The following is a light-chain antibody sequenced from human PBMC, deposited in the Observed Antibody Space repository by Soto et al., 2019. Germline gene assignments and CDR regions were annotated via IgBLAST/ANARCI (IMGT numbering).Light chain of an antibody. Sequence: EIVLTQSPATLSLSPGERAILSCGASQIVSGDYLAWYQQKPGLAPRLLIYDASTSATGIPDRFSGSGSGTDFTLTISRLEPEDFAVYYCQQYGRSSITFGQGTRLETK. CDR1: QIVSGDY. J-gene: IGKJ5*01. CDR2: DAS. CDR3: QQYGRSSIT. V-gene: IGKV3D-20*01.